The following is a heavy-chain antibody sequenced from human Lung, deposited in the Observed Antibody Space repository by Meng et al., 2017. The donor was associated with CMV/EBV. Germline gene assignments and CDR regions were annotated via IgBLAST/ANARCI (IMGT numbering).Heavy chain of an antibody. V-gene: IGHV3-53*01. D-gene: IGHD1-26*01. CDR3: ARDFGGGSYYPYFQL. CDR2: IYSDGTT. Sequence: GGSLRLXXAASAFTVSSKYMSWVRRAPGKGLQWVSLIYSDGTTYYAESVKGRFTISRDVSKNTLYLQMNSLRAEDTAVYYCARDFGGGSYYPYFQLWGQGXLVTVSS. J-gene: IGHJ1*01. CDR1: AFTVSSKY.